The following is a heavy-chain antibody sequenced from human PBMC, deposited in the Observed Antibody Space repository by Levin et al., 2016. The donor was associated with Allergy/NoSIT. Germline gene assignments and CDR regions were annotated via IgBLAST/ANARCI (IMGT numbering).Heavy chain of an antibody. J-gene: IGHJ5*02. CDR3: AMNPGWFDP. CDR1: GGSISSSSYY. CDR2: IYYSGST. V-gene: IGHV4-39*07. Sequence: SETLSLTCTVSGGSISSSSYYWGWIRQPPGKGLEWIGSIYYSGSTYYNPSLKSRVTISVDTSKNQFSLKLSSVTAADTAVYYCAMNPGWFDPWGQGTLVTVSS.